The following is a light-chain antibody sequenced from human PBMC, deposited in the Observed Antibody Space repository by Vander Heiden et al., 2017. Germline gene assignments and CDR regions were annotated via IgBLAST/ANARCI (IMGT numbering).Light chain of an antibody. CDR3: QQYNKWPPLT. Sequence: EIVMTQSPATLSVSPGERATLSCRASQSVSTNLAWYQEKHGQAPRLLIYGASTRATGIPARFSGSGSGTEFTLTISSLQSEDFAVYYCQQYNKWPPLTFGGGTKVEIK. J-gene: IGKJ4*01. V-gene: IGKV3-15*01. CDR2: GAS. CDR1: QSVSTN.